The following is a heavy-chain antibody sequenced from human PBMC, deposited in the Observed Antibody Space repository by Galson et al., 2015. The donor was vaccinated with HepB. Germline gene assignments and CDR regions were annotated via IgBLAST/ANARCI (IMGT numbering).Heavy chain of an antibody. D-gene: IGHD6-19*01. Sequence: SLRLSCAASGFTFSSYAMHWVRQAPGKGLEWVAVISYDGSNKYYADSVKGRFTISRDNSKNTLYLQMNSLTAEDTTVYYCAREFAANSGWYPFMDYWGQGILVTVSS. CDR2: ISYDGSNK. V-gene: IGHV3-30-3*01. CDR3: AREFAANSGWYPFMDY. J-gene: IGHJ4*02. CDR1: GFTFSSYA.